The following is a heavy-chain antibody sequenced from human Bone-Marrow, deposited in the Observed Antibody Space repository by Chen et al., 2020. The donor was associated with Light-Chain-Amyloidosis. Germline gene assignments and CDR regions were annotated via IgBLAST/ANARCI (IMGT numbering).Heavy chain of an antibody. CDR1: GFNFSRYS. V-gene: IGHV3-21*06. J-gene: IGHJ4*02. Sequence: GLATPXGALRLSXXVFGFNFSRYSMNWVRQAPGKGLEWISSTSSRSSHIYYADSVKGRFTISRDNTNNSLFLQXXXLRAEDTAVYXCARDIKGRRLGGFDYWGQGTLVTVSS. CDR3: ARDIKGRRLGGFDY. CDR2: TSSRSSHI. D-gene: IGHD5-12*01.